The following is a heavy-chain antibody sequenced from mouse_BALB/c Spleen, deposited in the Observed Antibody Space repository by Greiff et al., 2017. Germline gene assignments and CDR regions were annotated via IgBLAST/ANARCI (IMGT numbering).Heavy chain of an antibody. CDR2: ISDGGSYT. J-gene: IGHJ4*01. CDR3: ARSPYYYGSSGMSY. Sequence: EVMLVESGGGLVKPGGSLKLSCAASGFTFSDYYMYWVRQTPEKRLEWVATISDGGSYTYYPDSVKGRFTISRDNAKNNLYLQMSSLKSEDTAMYYCARSPYYYGSSGMSYWGQGTSVTVSS. CDR1: GFTFSDYY. V-gene: IGHV5-4*02. D-gene: IGHD1-1*01.